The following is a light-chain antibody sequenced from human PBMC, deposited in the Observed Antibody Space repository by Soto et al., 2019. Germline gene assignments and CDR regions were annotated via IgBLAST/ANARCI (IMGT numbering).Light chain of an antibody. Sequence: QSVLTQPPSASGTPGQRVTISCCGSSFNVGGNTVNWYQQVTGTAPKFLINSNNQRPSGVPDRFSGSKSGTSASLAISGLQSEDEADYYCATWDDSLNGVVFGGGTKLTVL. CDR1: SFNVGGNT. J-gene: IGLJ2*01. CDR2: SNN. V-gene: IGLV1-44*01. CDR3: ATWDDSLNGVV.